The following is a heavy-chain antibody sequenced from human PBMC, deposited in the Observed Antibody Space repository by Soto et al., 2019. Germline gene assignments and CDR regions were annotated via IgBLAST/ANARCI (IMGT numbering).Heavy chain of an antibody. J-gene: IGHJ4*02. V-gene: IGHV1-3*01. CDR3: ARDGSLIAAARTFDY. Sequence: ASLNGYRKSAGYGFTGYPGRCRRQEPGQKLEWMGWINAGNGNTKYSQKFQGRVTITRDTSASTAYMELSSLRSEDTAVYYCARDGSLIAAARTFDYWGQGPLVSVSS. D-gene: IGHD6-13*01. CDR2: INAGNGNT. CDR1: GYGFTGYP.